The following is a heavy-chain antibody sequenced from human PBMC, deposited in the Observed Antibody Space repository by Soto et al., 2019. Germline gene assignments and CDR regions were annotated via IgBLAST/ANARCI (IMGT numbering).Heavy chain of an antibody. CDR2: ISYDGSNK. V-gene: IGHV3-30-3*01. J-gene: IGHJ3*02. Sequence: PGGSLRLSCAASGFTFSSYAMHWVRQAPGKGLEWVAVISYDGSNKYYADSVKGRFTISRDNSKNTLYLQMNSLRAEDTAVYYCARERRQWLAHDAFDIWGQGTMVTVSS. CDR1: GFTFSSYA. CDR3: ARERRQWLAHDAFDI. D-gene: IGHD6-19*01.